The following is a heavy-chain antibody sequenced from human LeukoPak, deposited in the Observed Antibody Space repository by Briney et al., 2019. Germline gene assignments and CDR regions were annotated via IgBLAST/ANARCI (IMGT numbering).Heavy chain of an antibody. CDR1: GDSVSSNSAA. V-gene: IGHV6-1*01. CDR3: ARDPGYSGYDSPDYFDY. Sequence: SQTLSLTCAIPGDSVSSNSAAWNWIRQSPSRGLEWLGRTYYRSKWYNDYAVSVKSRITINPDTSKNQFSLQLNSVTPEDTAVYYCARDPGYSGYDSPDYFDYWGQGTLVTVSS. D-gene: IGHD5-12*01. CDR2: TYYRSKWYN. J-gene: IGHJ4*02.